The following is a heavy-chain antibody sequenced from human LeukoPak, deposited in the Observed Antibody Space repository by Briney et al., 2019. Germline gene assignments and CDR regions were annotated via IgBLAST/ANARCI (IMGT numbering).Heavy chain of an antibody. CDR1: GGTFSSYA. CDR2: IIPIFGTA. V-gene: IGHV1-69*05. Sequence: SVKVSCKASGGTFSSYAISWARQAPGQGLEWMGGIIPIFGTANYAQKFQGRVTITTDESTSTAYMELSSLRSEDTAVYYCARNILTGYRPDAFDIWGQGTMVTVSS. D-gene: IGHD3-9*01. J-gene: IGHJ3*02. CDR3: ARNILTGYRPDAFDI.